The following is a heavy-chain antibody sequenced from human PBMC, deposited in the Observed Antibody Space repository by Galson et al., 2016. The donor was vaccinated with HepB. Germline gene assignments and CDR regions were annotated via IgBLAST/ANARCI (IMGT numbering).Heavy chain of an antibody. V-gene: IGHV3-23*01. CDR3: ARDRTSRAALDY. D-gene: IGHD6-25*01. CDR1: GFTFSSYA. J-gene: IGHJ4*02. Sequence: SLRLSCAASGFTFSSYAMSWVRQAPGKGLEWVSAISGSGGSTYYADSVKGRFTISRDNSKNTLYLQMNSLRAEDTAVYYCARDRTSRAALDYWGQGTLVTVSS. CDR2: ISGSGGST.